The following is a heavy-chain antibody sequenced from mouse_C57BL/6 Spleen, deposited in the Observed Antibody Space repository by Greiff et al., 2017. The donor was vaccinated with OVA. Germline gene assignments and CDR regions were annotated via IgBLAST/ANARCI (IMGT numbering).Heavy chain of an antibody. J-gene: IGHJ3*01. CDR2: IRLKSDNYAT. CDR3: TGRTAWFAY. V-gene: IGHV6-3*01. D-gene: IGHD4-1*01. Sequence: EVKLEESGGGLVQPGGSMKLSCVASGFTFSNYWMNWVRQSPEKGLEWVAQIRLKSDNYATHYAESVKGRFTISRDDSKSSVYLQMNNLRAEDTGIYYCTGRTAWFAYWGQGTLVTVSA. CDR1: GFTFSNYW.